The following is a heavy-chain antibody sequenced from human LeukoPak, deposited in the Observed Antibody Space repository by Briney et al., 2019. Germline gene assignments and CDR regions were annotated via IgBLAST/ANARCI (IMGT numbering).Heavy chain of an antibody. D-gene: IGHD2-15*01. V-gene: IGHV1-46*01. CDR1: GYTFTSYY. CDR2: INPSGGST. J-gene: IGHJ3*02. CDR3: ARDRGGYCSGGSCYSDAFDI. Sequence: GASVKVSCKASGYTFTSYYMHWVRQAPGQGLEWMGIINPSGGSTSYAQKFQGRVTMTRDTSTSTVYMEPSSLRSEDTAVYYCARDRGGYCSGGSCYSDAFDIWGQGTMVTVSS.